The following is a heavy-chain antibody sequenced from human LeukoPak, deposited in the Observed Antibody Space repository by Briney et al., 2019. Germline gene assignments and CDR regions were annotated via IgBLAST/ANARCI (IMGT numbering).Heavy chain of an antibody. J-gene: IGHJ4*02. Sequence: GGSLRVSCAASGFTFSSYWMTWVRQAPGKGLEWVANIKEDGSQKFYLDSVKGRFTISRDNAKDSLFLQMNSLRAEDTAVYYCARHYDGTGYSLDYWGRGTLVTVSS. CDR2: IKEDGSQK. D-gene: IGHD3-22*01. CDR3: ARHYDGTGYSLDY. V-gene: IGHV3-7*01. CDR1: GFTFSSYW.